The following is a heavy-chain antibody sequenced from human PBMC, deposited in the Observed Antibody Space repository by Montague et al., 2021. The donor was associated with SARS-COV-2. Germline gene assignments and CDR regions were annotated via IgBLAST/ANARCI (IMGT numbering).Heavy chain of an antibody. J-gene: IGHJ5*02. CDR3: TGQRWRGRFDP. Sequence: SETLSLTCDVSGGSVYSNADHLNSDYWAWVRQSPGRGLEWIGSVXWRCQTWQNPSFRGRLTMSVDTSKNSVSLRLTSVTAADTAMYYCTGQRWRGRFDPWGLGTLVIVSS. CDR2: VXWRCQT. V-gene: IGHV4-39*01. CDR1: GGSVYSNADHLNSDY. D-gene: IGHD2-15*01.